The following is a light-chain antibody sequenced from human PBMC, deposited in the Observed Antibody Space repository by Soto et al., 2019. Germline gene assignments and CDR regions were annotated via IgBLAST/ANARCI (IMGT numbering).Light chain of an antibody. CDR2: GSI. CDR1: SSNIGAGFD. V-gene: IGLV1-40*01. Sequence: QSVLTQPPSVSGAPGQRVTISCTGTSSNIGAGFDVHWYQQLPGTAPKLLIYGSINRPSGVPDRFSGSKSGTSASLAITGLQAEDEADYYGQSYDSSLSGGVFGGGTKLTVL. J-gene: IGLJ3*02. CDR3: QSYDSSLSGGV.